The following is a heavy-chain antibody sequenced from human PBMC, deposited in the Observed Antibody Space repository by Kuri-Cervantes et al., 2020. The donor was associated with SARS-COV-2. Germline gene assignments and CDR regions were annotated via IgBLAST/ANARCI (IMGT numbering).Heavy chain of an antibody. V-gene: IGHV3-74*01. J-gene: IGHJ4*02. CDR1: GFTFSGHW. D-gene: IGHD2-15*01. Sequence: GESLKISCAASGFTFSGHWIHWVRQAPGKGLVWVSRINPDGSYTNNADSVKGRFTLSRDNAKNSLYLQMDSLRAEDTAVYYCAEDCSGGSCHFDYWGQGTLVTVSS. CDR3: AEDCSGGSCHFDY. CDR2: INPDGSYT.